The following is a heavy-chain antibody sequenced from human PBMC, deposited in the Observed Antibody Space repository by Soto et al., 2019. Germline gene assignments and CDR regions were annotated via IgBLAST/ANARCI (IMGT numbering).Heavy chain of an antibody. Sequence: EVQLMESGGGLVQPGGSLRLSCAASGFTFRSYRMSCVRQAPGKGLEWEACIKEDGSEKNYEGVVKGRFTISTDNAKTTLYLQMNSLRVEDTAVYYCVRVCDFWSGSNSSFCYMDVWGKGTTVTVSS. D-gene: IGHD3-3*01. CDR2: IKEDGSEK. CDR1: GFTFRSYR. CDR3: VRVCDFWSGSNSSFCYMDV. J-gene: IGHJ6*03. V-gene: IGHV3-7*01.